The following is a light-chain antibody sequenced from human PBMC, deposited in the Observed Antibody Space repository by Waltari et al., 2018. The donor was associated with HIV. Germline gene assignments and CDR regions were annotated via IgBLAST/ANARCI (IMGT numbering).Light chain of an antibody. V-gene: IGLV2-14*01. Sequence: QSALTQAASVSGSPGQSITISCTGTSSDVGGYDYVSWYQQHPGKAPKLMIYEVSNRPSGVSNRFSGSKSGNTASLTISVLQAEDEADYYCSSYTSSSTVVFGGGTQLTVL. J-gene: IGLJ2*01. CDR2: EVS. CDR3: SSYTSSSTVV. CDR1: SSDVGGYDY.